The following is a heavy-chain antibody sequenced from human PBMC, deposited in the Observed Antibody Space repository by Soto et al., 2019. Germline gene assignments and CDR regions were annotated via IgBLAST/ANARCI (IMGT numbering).Heavy chain of an antibody. D-gene: IGHD3-3*01. CDR1: GYTFTSYA. J-gene: IGHJ4*02. CDR3: ARAPQITIFGVVISPYYFDY. Sequence: ASVKVSCKASGYTFTSYAMHWVRQAPGQRLEWMGWINAGNGNTKYSQKFQGRVTINRDTSASTAYMELSSLRSEDTAVYYCARAPQITIFGVVISPYYFDYWGQGTLVTVSS. CDR2: INAGNGNT. V-gene: IGHV1-3*01.